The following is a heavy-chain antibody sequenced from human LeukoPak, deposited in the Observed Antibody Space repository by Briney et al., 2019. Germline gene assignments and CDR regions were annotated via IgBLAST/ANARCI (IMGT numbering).Heavy chain of an antibody. D-gene: IGHD3-3*01. CDR3: ASLPTIFGPKFRNTTDPNFDY. CDR2: ISSSGSTI. J-gene: IGHJ4*02. CDR1: GFTFSDYY. Sequence: NAGGSLRLSCAASGFTFSDYYMSWIRQAPGKGLEWVSYISSSGSTIYYADSVKGRFTISRDNAKNSLYLQMNSLRAEDTAVYYCASLPTIFGPKFRNTTDPNFDYWGQGTLVTVSS. V-gene: IGHV3-11*04.